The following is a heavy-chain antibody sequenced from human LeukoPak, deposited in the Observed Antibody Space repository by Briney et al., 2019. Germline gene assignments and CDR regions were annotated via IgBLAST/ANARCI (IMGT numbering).Heavy chain of an antibody. CDR3: ARDRAFGTEDYGDYWLGDDAFDI. J-gene: IGHJ3*02. D-gene: IGHD4-17*01. Sequence: GASVKVSCKASGYTFTTYYVHWVRQAPGQGLEWMGVINPSVGSTSYAQKFQGRVTMTRDTSTSTVYMELSSLRSEDTAVYYCARDRAFGTEDYGDYWLGDDAFDIWGQGTMVTVSS. CDR2: INPSVGST. CDR1: GYTFTTYY. V-gene: IGHV1-46*01.